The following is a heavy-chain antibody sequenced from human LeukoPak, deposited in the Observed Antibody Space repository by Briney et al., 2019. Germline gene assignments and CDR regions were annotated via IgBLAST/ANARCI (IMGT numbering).Heavy chain of an antibody. CDR1: GYNFASHW. CDR2: IYPGDSNT. V-gene: IGHV5-51*01. Sequence: GESLKISCKGSGYNFASHWIGWVRQMPGKGLEWMGIIYPGDSNTRYSPSFQGQVTISADKSISTAYLQWSSLKASDTAMYYCARHNGNYFDYWGQGTLVTVSS. J-gene: IGHJ4*02. CDR3: ARHNGNYFDY.